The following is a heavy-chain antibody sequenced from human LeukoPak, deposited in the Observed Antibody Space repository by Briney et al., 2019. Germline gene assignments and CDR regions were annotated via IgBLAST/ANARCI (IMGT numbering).Heavy chain of an antibody. V-gene: IGHV1-69*05. CDR2: IIPIFGTA. CDR3: ARGRGYSSFDY. CDR1: GGTFSSYA. J-gene: IGHJ4*01. D-gene: IGHD6-19*01. Sequence: ASVKVSCKASGGTFSSYAISWVRQAPGQGLEWMGGIIPIFGTANYAQKFQGRVTITTDESTSTAYMELSSLRSEDTAVYYCARGRGYSSFDYWGQEPWSPSPQ.